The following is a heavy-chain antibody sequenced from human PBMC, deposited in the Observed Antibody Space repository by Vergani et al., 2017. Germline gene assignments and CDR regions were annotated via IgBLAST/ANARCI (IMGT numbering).Heavy chain of an antibody. CDR1: GDSISSYY. J-gene: IGHJ5*02. Sequence: QVQLQESGPGLVKPSETLALTCTVSGDSISSYYWSWIRQPPGKGLEWIGYIYHSGSTNYNPSLMSRVSMSVDTSRTKFSLRLGSVTAADTAMYYCARVXCKGANCYGWFDPWGQGTPVTVSS. D-gene: IGHD2-15*01. CDR2: IYHSGST. CDR3: ARVXCKGANCYGWFDP. V-gene: IGHV4-59*01.